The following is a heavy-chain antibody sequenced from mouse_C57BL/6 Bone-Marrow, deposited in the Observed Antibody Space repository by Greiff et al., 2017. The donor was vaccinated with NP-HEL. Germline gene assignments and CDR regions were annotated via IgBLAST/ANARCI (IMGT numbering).Heavy chain of an antibody. Sequence: QVQLQQPGAELVMPGASVKLSCKASGYTFTSYWMHWVKQRPGQGLEWIGEIDPSDSYTNYNQKFKGKSTLTVDKSSSTAYMQLSSLTSEDSAVYYGAREGSNYGFFAYWGQGTLVTVSA. CDR3: AREGSNYGFFAY. V-gene: IGHV1-69*01. CDR1: GYTFTSYW. CDR2: IDPSDSYT. D-gene: IGHD2-5*01. J-gene: IGHJ3*01.